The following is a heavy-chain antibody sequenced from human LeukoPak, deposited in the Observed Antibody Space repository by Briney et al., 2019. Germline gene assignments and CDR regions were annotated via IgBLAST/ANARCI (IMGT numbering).Heavy chain of an antibody. CDR1: GGSISSYY. V-gene: IGHV4-59*01. D-gene: IGHD6-19*01. J-gene: IGHJ4*02. Sequence: PSETLSLTCTVAGGSISSYYWRWIRQPPGKGLEWIGYIYYSGSTNYNPSLKSRVTISVDTSKNQFSLKLSSVTAADTAVYYCARAIAVAGITYYFDYWGQGTLVTVSS. CDR2: IYYSGST. CDR3: ARAIAVAGITYYFDY.